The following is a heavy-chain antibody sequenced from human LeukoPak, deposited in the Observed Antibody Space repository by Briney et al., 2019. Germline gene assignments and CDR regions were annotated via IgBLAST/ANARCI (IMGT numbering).Heavy chain of an antibody. D-gene: IGHD2-2*01. Sequence: KPSETLSLTCTVSGGSISSYYWSWIRQPPGKGLEWIGYIYYSGSTNYNPSLKSRVTISVDTSKNQFSLKLSSVTAADTAVYYCAREVPAVNDAFDIWGQGTMVTVSS. J-gene: IGHJ3*02. CDR3: AREVPAVNDAFDI. V-gene: IGHV4-59*01. CDR1: GGSISSYY. CDR2: IYYSGST.